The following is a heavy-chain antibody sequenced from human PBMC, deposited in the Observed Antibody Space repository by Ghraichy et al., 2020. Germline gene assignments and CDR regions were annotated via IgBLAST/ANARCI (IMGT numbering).Heavy chain of an antibody. J-gene: IGHJ6*02. CDR3: APTPGISGSTSQENYGLDV. Sequence: GGSLRLSCAASGFIFTTKYMSWVRQAPGKGLEWVSVIYSVGTTHYADSVKGSFTISRDNGNNILYLHKKSLRAEDSAVYYFAPTPGISGSTSQENYGLDVWGQGTTVTVSS. D-gene: IGHD1-7*01. CDR1: GFIFTTKY. V-gene: IGHV3-66*01. CDR2: IYSVGTT.